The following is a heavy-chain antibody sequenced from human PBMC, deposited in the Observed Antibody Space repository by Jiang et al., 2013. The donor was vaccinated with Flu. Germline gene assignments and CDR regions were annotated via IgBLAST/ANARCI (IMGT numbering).Heavy chain of an antibody. V-gene: IGHV3-30-3*02. D-gene: IGHD2-2*02. J-gene: IGHJ4*02. Sequence: YYADSVKGRFTISRDNSKNTLYLQMNSLRAEDTAVYYCAKDRGYCSSTSCYTINYFDYWGQGTLVTVSS. CDR3: AKDRGYCSSTSCYTINYFDY.